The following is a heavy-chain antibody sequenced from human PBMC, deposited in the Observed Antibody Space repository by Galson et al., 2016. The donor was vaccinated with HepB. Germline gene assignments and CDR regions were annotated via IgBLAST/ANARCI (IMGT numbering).Heavy chain of an antibody. D-gene: IGHD4-11*01. CDR2: IHYTGTT. CDR1: GGSISGYS. CDR3: AGKYSRFWFDS. Sequence: SETLSLTCTVSGGSISGYSWSWLRLPPGKGPEWIGYIHYTGTTNYNPSLESRVTISVDTSENRLSLTVRSVTAADTAVYYCAGKYSRFWFDSWGQGTLVSVSS. V-gene: IGHV4-59*01. J-gene: IGHJ5*01.